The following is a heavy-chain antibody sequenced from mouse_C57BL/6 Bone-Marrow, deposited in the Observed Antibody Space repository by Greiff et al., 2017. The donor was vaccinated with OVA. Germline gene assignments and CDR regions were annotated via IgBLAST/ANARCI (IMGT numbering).Heavy chain of an antibody. D-gene: IGHD3-2*02. CDR3: ARTPYEAAQAAYYAMDY. V-gene: IGHV1-53*01. Sequence: QVQLQQPGTELVKPGASVKLSCKASGYTFTSYWMHWVKQRPGQGLEWIGNINPSNGGTNYNEKFKSKATLTVDKSSSTAYMQLSSLTSEDSAVYYCARTPYEAAQAAYYAMDYWGQGTSVTVSS. CDR1: GYTFTSYW. CDR2: INPSNGGT. J-gene: IGHJ4*01.